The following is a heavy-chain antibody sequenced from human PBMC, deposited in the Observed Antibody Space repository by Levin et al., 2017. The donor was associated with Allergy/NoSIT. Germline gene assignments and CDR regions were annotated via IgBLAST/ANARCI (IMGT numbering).Heavy chain of an antibody. CDR3: AKAAEYGAVAPGY. V-gene: IGHV3-11*05. CDR1: GFTFSDYY. J-gene: IGHJ4*02. D-gene: IGHD4-17*01. CDR2: ISSSSSYT. Sequence: GGSLRLSCAASGFTFSDYYMSWIRQTPGKGLEWVSSISSSSSYTNYADSVKGRFTISRDNAKNSLYLQMSSLRVEDTAFYYCAKAAEYGAVAPGYWGQGTLVTVS.